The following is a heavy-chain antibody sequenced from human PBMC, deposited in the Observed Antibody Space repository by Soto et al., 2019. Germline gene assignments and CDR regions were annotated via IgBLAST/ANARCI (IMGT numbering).Heavy chain of an antibody. J-gene: IGHJ6*02. CDR1: GYTFTRYG. Sequence: VSVKVSCKSPGYTFTRYGISWVRHAPGQGLEWMGWISGYNGDTNYAQKFQDRVSMTIDTSTGTAYMELRSLTSDDTAIYYCAKNGQPPYYYYGLDVWGQGTKVTVSS. CDR3: AKNGQPPYYYYGLDV. CDR2: ISGYNGDT. V-gene: IGHV1-18*01. D-gene: IGHD2-8*01.